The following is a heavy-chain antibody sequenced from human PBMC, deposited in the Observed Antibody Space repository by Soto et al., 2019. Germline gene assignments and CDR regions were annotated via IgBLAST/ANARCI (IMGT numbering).Heavy chain of an antibody. D-gene: IGHD1-26*01. Sequence: QVQLVQSGDEVKKRGASVKVSCKASGYTFTSYGITWVRQAHGQGLDWWGWISAYNGNPNYAQKRQGRVTMTTDTSTSTAYMELRSLRSDDTAVYYCARDPGPIVGATHYYYYGMDVWGQGTTVTVSS. V-gene: IGHV1-18*04. CDR3: ARDPGPIVGATHYYYYGMDV. CDR1: GYTFTSYG. J-gene: IGHJ6*02. CDR2: ISAYNGNP.